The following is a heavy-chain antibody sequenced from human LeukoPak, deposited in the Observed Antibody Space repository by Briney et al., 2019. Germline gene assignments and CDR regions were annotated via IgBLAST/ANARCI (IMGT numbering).Heavy chain of an antibody. CDR1: GFTFSSYW. V-gene: IGHV3-74*01. J-gene: IGHJ4*02. D-gene: IGHD6-19*01. Sequence: GGSLRLSCAAAGFTFSSYWMHWVRQAPGKGLVWVSRINSDGSSTSYADSVKGRFTISRDNAKNTLYLQMNSLRAEDTAVYYCARDRVGSGWPRPWYFEFWGQGTLITVSS. CDR3: ARDRVGSGWPRPWYFEF. CDR2: INSDGSST.